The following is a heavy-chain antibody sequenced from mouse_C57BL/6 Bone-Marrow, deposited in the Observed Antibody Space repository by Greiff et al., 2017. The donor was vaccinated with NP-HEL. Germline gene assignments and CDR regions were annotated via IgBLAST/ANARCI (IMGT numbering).Heavy chain of an antibody. CDR2: ISNLAYSI. Sequence: EVQVVESGGGLVQPGGSLKLSCAASGFTFSDYGMAWVRQAPRKGPEWVAFISNLAYSIYYADTVTGRFTISRENAKNTLYLEMSSLRSEDTAMYYCARGDYYGSSYPFAYWGQGTLVTVSA. D-gene: IGHD1-1*01. CDR3: ARGDYYGSSYPFAY. J-gene: IGHJ3*01. CDR1: GFTFSDYG. V-gene: IGHV5-15*01.